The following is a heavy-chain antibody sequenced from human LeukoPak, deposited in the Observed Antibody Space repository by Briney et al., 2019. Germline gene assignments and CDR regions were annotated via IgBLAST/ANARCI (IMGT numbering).Heavy chain of an antibody. J-gene: IGHJ4*02. V-gene: IGHV3-48*03. CDR1: GFTFSSYE. Sequence: PGGSLRLSCAASGFTFSSYEMKWVRQAPGKGLEWVSYINSRGSPIYSADSVKGRFTISRDNAKNSLYLQMNSLRAEDTAVYYCARRAPSHDFDYWGQGTLVTVSS. CDR3: ARRAPSHDFDY. CDR2: INSRGSPI.